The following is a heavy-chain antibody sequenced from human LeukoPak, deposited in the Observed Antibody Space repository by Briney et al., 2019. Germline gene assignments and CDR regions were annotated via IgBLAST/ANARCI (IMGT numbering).Heavy chain of an antibody. CDR1: EFSVGSNY. Sequence: GGSLRLSCAASEFSVGSNYMTWVRQAPGKGLEWVSLIYSGGSTYYADSVKGRFTISRDNSKNTLFLQMNSLRAEDRAVYYCAKDSLRTVPKASFDSWGQGTLVTVSS. CDR2: IYSGGST. CDR3: AKDSLRTVPKASFDS. D-gene: IGHD2-2*01. J-gene: IGHJ4*02. V-gene: IGHV3-53*01.